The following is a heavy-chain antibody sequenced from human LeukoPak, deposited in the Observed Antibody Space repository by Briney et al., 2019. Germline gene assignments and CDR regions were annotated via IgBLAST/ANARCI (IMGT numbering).Heavy chain of an antibody. CDR1: GHTFTSYV. V-gene: IGHV1-18*01. D-gene: IGHD3-22*01. CDR2: ISDYNGNT. CDR3: ARDSLQIYYDSSGYHLDAFDN. J-gene: IGHJ3*02. Sequence: ASVKVSCKPSGHTFTSYVISWVRQAPGQGLEWMGWISDYNGNTKYAQKLQGRVTMTTDTSRSTAHMELRSLRSDDTAVYYCARDSLQIYYDSSGYHLDAFDNWGQGTMVTVSS.